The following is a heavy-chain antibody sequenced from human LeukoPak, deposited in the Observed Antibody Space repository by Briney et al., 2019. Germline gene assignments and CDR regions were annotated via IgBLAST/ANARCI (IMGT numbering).Heavy chain of an antibody. CDR2: ISSSGSTI. V-gene: IGHV3-11*01. CDR1: GYTFSDYY. CDR3: ARSPQYSSSWYLPVDYYYVMDV. Sequence: PGGSLRLSCAASGYTFSDYYMSWIRQAPGKGLEWVSYISSSGSTIYYADSVKGRFTISRDNAKNSLYLQMNSLRAEDTAVYSCARSPQYSSSWYLPVDYYYVMDVWGQGPTVTVSS. D-gene: IGHD6-13*01. J-gene: IGHJ6*02.